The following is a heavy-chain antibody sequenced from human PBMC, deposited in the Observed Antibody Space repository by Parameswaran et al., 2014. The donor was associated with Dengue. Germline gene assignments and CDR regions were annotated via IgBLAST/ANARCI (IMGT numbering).Heavy chain of an antibody. D-gene: IGHD2-15*01. J-gene: IGHJ4*02. CDR2: INHSGST. CDR3: ARGIYCSGGSCYPSPYYFDY. V-gene: IGHV4-34*01. Sequence: PGKGLEWIGEINHSGSTNYNPSLKSRVTISVDTSKNQFSLKLSSVTAADTAVYYCARGIYCSGGSCYPSPYYFDYWGQGTLVTVSS.